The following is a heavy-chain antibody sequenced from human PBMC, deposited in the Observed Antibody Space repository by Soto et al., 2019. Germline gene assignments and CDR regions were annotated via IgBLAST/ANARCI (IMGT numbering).Heavy chain of an antibody. CDR3: AKDEEVATTVSAYFDY. D-gene: IGHD2-15*01. CDR1: GFTFSSYA. J-gene: IGHJ4*02. Sequence: LRLSCAASGFTFSSYAMSWVRQAPGKGLEWVSAISGSGGSTYYADSVKGWFTISRDNSKNTLYLQMNSLRAEDTAVYYCAKDEEVATTVSAYFDYWGQGTLVTVSS. V-gene: IGHV3-23*01. CDR2: ISGSGGST.